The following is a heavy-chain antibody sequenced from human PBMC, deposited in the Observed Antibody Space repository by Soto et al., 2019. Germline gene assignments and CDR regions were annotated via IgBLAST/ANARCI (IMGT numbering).Heavy chain of an antibody. CDR1: GCTFSNYA. Sequence: GGPLRLPCAASGCTFSNYARNWVRQAPGKGLEWVAVVSHDGRNTHYADSVKGRFTISRDSSKNTVSLEMTSLRAEDTAVYYCAKGGRQWLVTSDFNYWGQGALVTVSS. J-gene: IGHJ4*02. D-gene: IGHD6-19*01. CDR2: VSHDGRNT. CDR3: AKGGRQWLVTSDFNY. V-gene: IGHV3-30*18.